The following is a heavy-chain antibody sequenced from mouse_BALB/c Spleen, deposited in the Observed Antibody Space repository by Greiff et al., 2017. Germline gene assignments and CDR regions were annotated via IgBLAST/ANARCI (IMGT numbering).Heavy chain of an antibody. V-gene: IGHV2-6-2*01. Sequence: VQRVESGPDLVAPSQSLSITCTVSGFSLTSYGVHWVRQPPGKGLEWLVVIWSDGSTTYNSALKSRLSISKDNSKSQVFLKMNSLQTDDTAMYYCARHDYGSSDAMDYWGQGTSVTVSS. CDR3: ARHDYGSSDAMDY. J-gene: IGHJ4*01. CDR1: GFSLTSYG. CDR2: IWSDGST. D-gene: IGHD1-1*01.